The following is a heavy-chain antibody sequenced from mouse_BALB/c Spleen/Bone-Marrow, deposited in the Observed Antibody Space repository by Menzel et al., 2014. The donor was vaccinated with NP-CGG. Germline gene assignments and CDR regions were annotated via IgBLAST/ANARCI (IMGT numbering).Heavy chain of an antibody. D-gene: IGHD2-10*02. Sequence: EVQGVESGGGLVQPGDSLRLSCAPSGFTFSGFYMEWVRQPPGKRLEWIAASRNKAKYYTTEYSASVKGQFIVSRDTSQSVLYLQMNALRAEDTAIYYCARDVGYGNYFVYWGQGTLVTVSA. J-gene: IGHJ3*01. V-gene: IGHV7-1*02. CDR2: SRNKAKYYTT. CDR1: GFTFSGFY. CDR3: ARDVGYGNYFVY.